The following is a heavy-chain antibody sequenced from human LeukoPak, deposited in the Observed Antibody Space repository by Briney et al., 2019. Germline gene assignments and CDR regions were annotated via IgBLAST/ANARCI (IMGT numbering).Heavy chain of an antibody. CDR2: IYYSGST. CDR1: GGSISSSSYY. D-gene: IGHD3-3*01. V-gene: IGHV4-39*07. Sequence: SETLSLTCTVSGGSISSSSYYWGWLRPPPGKGLEWIGSIYYSGSTYYNPSLKSRVTISVDTSKIQFSLKLSSVTAADTAVYYCASQSITIFGVVTMTWFDPWGQGTLVTVSS. J-gene: IGHJ5*02. CDR3: ASQSITIFGVVTMTWFDP.